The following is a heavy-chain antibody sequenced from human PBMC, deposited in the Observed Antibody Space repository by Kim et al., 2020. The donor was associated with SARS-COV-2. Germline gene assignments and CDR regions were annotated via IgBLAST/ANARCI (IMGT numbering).Heavy chain of an antibody. CDR3: ARNYYDGGLDPGWYFDL. Sequence: SETLSLTCAVYGGSFSGYYWSWIRQPPGKGLEWIGEINHSGSTNYNPSLKSRVTISVDTSKNQFSLKLSSVTAADTAVYYCARNYYDGGLDPGWYFDLWGRGTLVTVSS. V-gene: IGHV4-34*01. CDR2: INHSGST. J-gene: IGHJ2*01. CDR1: GGSFSGYY. D-gene: IGHD3-22*01.